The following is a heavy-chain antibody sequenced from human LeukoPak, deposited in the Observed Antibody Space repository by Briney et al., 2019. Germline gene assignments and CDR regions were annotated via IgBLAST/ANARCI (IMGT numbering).Heavy chain of an antibody. V-gene: IGHV3-23*01. J-gene: IGHJ4*02. CDR1: GFTFSSYS. CDR2: ISGSGGST. Sequence: PGGSLRLSXAASGFTFSSYSMNWVRQAPGKGLEWVSAISGSGGSTYYADSVKGRFTISRDNSKNTLYLQMNSLRAEDTAVYYCSKDARGDYDFWSGYYSWGQGTLVTVSS. CDR3: SKDARGDYDFWSGYYS. D-gene: IGHD3-3*01.